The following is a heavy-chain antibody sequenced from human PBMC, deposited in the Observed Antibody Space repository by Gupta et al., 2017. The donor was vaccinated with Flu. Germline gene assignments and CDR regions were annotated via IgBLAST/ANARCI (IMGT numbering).Heavy chain of an antibody. V-gene: IGHV3-7*01. CDR1: GFKFRSYW. CDR3: ARNRGWQQFDY. D-gene: IGHD3-10*01. CDR2: RAADDSVK. Sequence: EEQLVESGGGLVQPGGSLRLSCVGSGFKFRSYWMDWVRQAPGKGLEWVANRAADDSVKNYADSVKGRFTISRDDAKNSLFLQMNSLRAEDTAVYYCARNRGWQQFDYWGQGALVTVSS. J-gene: IGHJ4*02.